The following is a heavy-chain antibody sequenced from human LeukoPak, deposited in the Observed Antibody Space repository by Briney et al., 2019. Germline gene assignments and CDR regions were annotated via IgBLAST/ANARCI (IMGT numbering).Heavy chain of an antibody. V-gene: IGHV4-30-4*01. Sequence: SETLSLTCTVSGGSISSDDYYWNWIRQPPGKGLEWIGYIYYTGSTYYNPSLKSRVTISVDTSKNHFSLKLSSVTAADTAVYFCARGTTVTSFDYWGQGTLVTVSS. D-gene: IGHD4-11*01. CDR3: ARGTTVTSFDY. CDR2: IYYTGST. J-gene: IGHJ4*02. CDR1: GGSISSDDYY.